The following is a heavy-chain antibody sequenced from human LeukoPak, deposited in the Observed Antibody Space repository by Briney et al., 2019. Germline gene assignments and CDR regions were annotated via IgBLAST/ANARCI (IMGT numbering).Heavy chain of an antibody. Sequence: SETLSLTCTVSGGSFSSYYWSWIRQPPGKGLEWIGYIYYSGSTNYNPSLKSRVTISVDTSKNQFSLKLSSVTAADTAVYYCARVGTTAKWGFFDYWGQGTLVTVSS. CDR3: ARVGTTAKWGFFDY. J-gene: IGHJ4*02. D-gene: IGHD4-11*01. CDR2: IYYSGST. V-gene: IGHV4-59*01. CDR1: GGSFSSYY.